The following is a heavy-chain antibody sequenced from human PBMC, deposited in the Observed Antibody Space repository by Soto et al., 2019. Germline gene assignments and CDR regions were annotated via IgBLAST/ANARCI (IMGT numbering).Heavy chain of an antibody. CDR3: ARASMYIWYDH. Sequence: QVQLVQSGAEVKRPGASVKVSCEASGYTFTTYDINWVRQASGQGLERMGCVNPGSGNTVYARKFHGSVTMTRDTSISTAYMELNSLESDDTAIYYCARASMYIWYDHWGQGTLVTVSS. J-gene: IGHJ5*02. D-gene: IGHD1-20*01. CDR1: GYTFTTYD. CDR2: VNPGSGNT. V-gene: IGHV1-8*01.